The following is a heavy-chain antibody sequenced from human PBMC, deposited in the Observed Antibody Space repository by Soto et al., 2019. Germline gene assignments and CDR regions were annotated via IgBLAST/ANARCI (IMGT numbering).Heavy chain of an antibody. J-gene: IGHJ4*02. CDR1: GFTFSYYA. CDR3: AKRIGTTVTTPYYFDY. V-gene: IGHV3-23*01. Sequence: GGSLRLSCAASGFTFSYYAMNWVRQAPGRGLEWVSSLGGSGGGTYYADSVKGRFTISRDNSKNTLYLQMNSLRAEDTAIYYCAKRIGTTVTTPYYFDYWGQGILVTVSS. D-gene: IGHD4-17*01. CDR2: LGGSGGGT.